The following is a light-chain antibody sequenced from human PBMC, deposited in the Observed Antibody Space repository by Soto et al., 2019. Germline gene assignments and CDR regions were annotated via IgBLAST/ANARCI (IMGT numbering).Light chain of an antibody. CDR1: QTVSSNY. V-gene: IGKV3-20*01. CDR2: GAS. Sequence: VLTQSPGTLSLSPGERATLSCRASQTVSSNYLDWYQQKPGQAPRLLIYGASSRPTGNPDRFSGSGSRRYFTLTISRLAPEDFAVYYCEQYGSSVSYTFGQGTKLEIK. J-gene: IGKJ2*01. CDR3: EQYGSSVSYT.